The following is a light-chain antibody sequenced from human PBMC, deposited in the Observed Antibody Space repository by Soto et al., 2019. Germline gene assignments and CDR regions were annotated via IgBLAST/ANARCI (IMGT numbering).Light chain of an antibody. Sequence: DIQMTQSPSTLSAPVGDRVTITCRASQSISTYLNWYQQKLGKAPTLLIYAASSLQSGVPSRFRGGGSGTDFTLTISNLQPEDFAAYFCQQCYGSPRTFGQGTKV. V-gene: IGKV1-39*01. CDR3: QQCYGSPRT. CDR2: AAS. CDR1: QSISTY. J-gene: IGKJ1*01.